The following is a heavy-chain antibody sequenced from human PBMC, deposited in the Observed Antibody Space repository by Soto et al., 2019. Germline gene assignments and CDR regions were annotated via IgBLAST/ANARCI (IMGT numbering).Heavy chain of an antibody. Sequence: GGSLRLSCAASGFTFSSYAMSWVRQAPGKGLEWVSAISGSGGSTYYADSVKGRFTISRDNSKNTLYLQMNSLRAEDTAVYYCASQLRFLEWLSDAYYYGMDVWGQGTTVTVSS. D-gene: IGHD3-3*01. J-gene: IGHJ6*02. CDR1: GFTFSSYA. V-gene: IGHV3-23*01. CDR3: ASQLRFLEWLSDAYYYGMDV. CDR2: ISGSGGST.